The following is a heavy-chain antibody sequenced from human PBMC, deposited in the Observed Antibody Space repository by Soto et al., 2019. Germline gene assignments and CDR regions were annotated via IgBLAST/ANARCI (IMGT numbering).Heavy chain of an antibody. Sequence: QITLKESGPTLVKPTQTLTLTCTFSGFSLSTIGVGVGWIRQPPGKALEWLALIYWDDDKRYSPSLNSRLTVTKDTSKNQVVLTMTNMDPVDTATYYCVQSRCGGDCLQSYSSHSYYGLDVWGQGTTVTVSS. D-gene: IGHD2-21*02. CDR3: VQSRCGGDCLQSYSSHSYYGLDV. J-gene: IGHJ6*02. V-gene: IGHV2-5*02. CDR2: IYWDDDK. CDR1: GFSLSTIGVG.